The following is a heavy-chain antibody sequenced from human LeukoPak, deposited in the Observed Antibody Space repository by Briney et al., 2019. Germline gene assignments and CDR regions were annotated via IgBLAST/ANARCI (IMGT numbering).Heavy chain of an antibody. Sequence: WGSLRLSCAASGFTFDDYGMSWVRQAPGKGLEWVSGINWNGGSTGYADSVKGRFTISRDNARNSLYLQMNSLTAEDTAVYYCARDPYSGAYGNTYYYYMDVWGKGTTVTISS. J-gene: IGHJ6*03. CDR2: INWNGGST. V-gene: IGHV3-20*04. CDR3: ARDPYSGAYGNTYYYYMDV. CDR1: GFTFDDYG. D-gene: IGHD1-26*01.